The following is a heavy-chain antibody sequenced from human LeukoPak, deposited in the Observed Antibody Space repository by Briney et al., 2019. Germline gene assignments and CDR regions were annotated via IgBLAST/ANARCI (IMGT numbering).Heavy chain of an antibody. D-gene: IGHD2-15*01. J-gene: IGHJ6*03. CDR2: IYTSGST. V-gene: IGHV4-61*02. CDR1: GGSISSGSYY. Sequence: SETLSLTCTVSGGSISSGSYYWSWIRQPAGKGLEWIGRIYTSGSTNYNPSLKSRVTISVDTSKNQFSLKLSSVTAAGTAVNYCARDVRGGYCSGGSCYSNYYYMDVWGKGTTVTVSS. CDR3: ARDVRGGYCSGGSCYSNYYYMDV.